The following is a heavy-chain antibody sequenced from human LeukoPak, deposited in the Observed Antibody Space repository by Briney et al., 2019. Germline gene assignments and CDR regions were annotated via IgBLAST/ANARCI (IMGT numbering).Heavy chain of an antibody. CDR1: GYSFNSYW. J-gene: IGHJ3*02. V-gene: IGHV5-51*01. CDR3: ARHVTTASAARGFYI. D-gene: IGHD1-14*01. CDR2: IYPRDSDT. Sequence: GESLKPSFKGSGYSFNSYWVAWVRQMPGKGLEWMGIIYPRDSDTRYSPSFQGQVTISADKSINTAYLQWSGLKASDTAVYYCARHVTTASAARGFYIWGQGTMVTVSS.